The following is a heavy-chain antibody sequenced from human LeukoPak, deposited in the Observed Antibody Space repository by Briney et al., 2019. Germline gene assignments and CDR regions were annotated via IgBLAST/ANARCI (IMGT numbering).Heavy chain of an antibody. Sequence: GGSLRLSCAASGFTFSSYSMNWVRQAPGKGLEWASSISSSSSYIYYADSVKGRFTISRDNAKNSLYLQMNSLRAEDTAVYYCARGEGYCTNGVCPYLDYWGQGTLVTVSS. D-gene: IGHD2-8*01. CDR1: GFTFSSYS. CDR2: ISSSSSYI. J-gene: IGHJ4*02. V-gene: IGHV3-21*01. CDR3: ARGEGYCTNGVCPYLDY.